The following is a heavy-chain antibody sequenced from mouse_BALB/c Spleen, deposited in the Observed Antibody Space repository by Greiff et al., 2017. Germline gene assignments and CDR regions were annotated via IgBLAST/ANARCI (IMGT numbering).Heavy chain of an antibody. D-gene: IGHD2-10*02. V-gene: IGHV1-37*01. CDR2: INPYNGDT. CDR3: GRGEYGNYGGFAY. CDR1: GYSFTGYF. J-gene: IGHJ3*01. Sequence: EVQLQQSGPELVKPGASVKISCKASGYSFTGYFMNWVKQSHGKSLEWIGRINPYNGDTFYNQKFKGKATLTVDKSSSTAHMELLSLTSEDSAVYDCGRGEYGNYGGFAYWGQGTLVTVSA.